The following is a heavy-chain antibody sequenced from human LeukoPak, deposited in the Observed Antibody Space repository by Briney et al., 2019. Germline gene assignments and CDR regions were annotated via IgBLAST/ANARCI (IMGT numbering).Heavy chain of an antibody. CDR1: GGTFSSYA. CDR2: IIPILGIA. V-gene: IGHV1-69*04. Sequence: GASVKVSCKASGGTFSSYAISWVRQAPGQGLEWMGRIIPILGIANYAQKFQGRVTITADKSTSTAYMELSSLRSDDTAVYYCARGTGPDAFDIWGQGTMVTVSS. J-gene: IGHJ3*02. CDR3: ARGTGPDAFDI. D-gene: IGHD2-8*02.